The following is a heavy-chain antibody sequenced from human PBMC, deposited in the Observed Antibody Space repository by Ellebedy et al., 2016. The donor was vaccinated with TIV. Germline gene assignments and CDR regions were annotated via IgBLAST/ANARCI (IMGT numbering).Heavy chain of an antibody. CDR3: ARSRVGRGWYYFDY. CDR1: GFTFTSYA. Sequence: GESLKISCAASGFTFTSYAMSWVRQAPGKGLEWVSAISGSGGGTYYADSVKGRFTISRDNSKNTLYLQMNSLRAEDTAVYYCARSRVGRGWYYFDYWGQGTLVTVSS. D-gene: IGHD6-19*01. J-gene: IGHJ4*02. V-gene: IGHV3-23*01. CDR2: ISGSGGGT.